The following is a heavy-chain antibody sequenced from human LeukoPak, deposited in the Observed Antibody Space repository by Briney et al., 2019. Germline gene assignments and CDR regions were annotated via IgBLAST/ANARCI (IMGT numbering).Heavy chain of an antibody. V-gene: IGHV4-30-2*01. Sequence: PSETLSLTCTVSGGSISSGGYYWSWIRQPPGKGLEWIGYIYHSGSTYYNPSLKSRVTISVDRSKNQFSLKLSSVTAADTAVYYCARDQWSGDAFDIWGQGTMVTVSS. CDR1: GGSISSGGYY. CDR3: ARDQWSGDAFDI. D-gene: IGHD3-10*02. CDR2: IYHSGST. J-gene: IGHJ3*02.